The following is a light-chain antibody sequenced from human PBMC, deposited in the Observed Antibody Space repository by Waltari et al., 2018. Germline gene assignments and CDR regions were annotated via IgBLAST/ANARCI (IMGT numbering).Light chain of an antibody. Sequence: QSALTQPRPVSGSPGQAVTILCTGTSSDVGGYTFFSWYQQHPGKAPKLMIYDVTKRPSGVPDRFSGSKSGNTASLTISGLQAEDEADYYCCSYAGSYTYVFGTGTKVTVL. CDR1: SSDVGGYTF. J-gene: IGLJ1*01. CDR3: CSYAGSYTYV. V-gene: IGLV2-11*01. CDR2: DVT.